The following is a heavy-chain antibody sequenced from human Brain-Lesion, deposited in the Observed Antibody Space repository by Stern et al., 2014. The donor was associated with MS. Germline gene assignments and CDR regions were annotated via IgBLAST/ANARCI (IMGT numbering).Heavy chain of an antibody. CDR2: INSGGGTI. CDR1: GFTFSAYG. Sequence: EVQLVQSGGGLVQPGGSLRLSCTTSGFTFSAYGMHWVRQAPGKGLEWVAHINSGGGTISYADSVKGRFTISRDFAKNSLYLQMNSLRDEDTAVYYCATDPDGGNDFDYWGQGTLVTVSS. V-gene: IGHV3-48*02. CDR3: ATDPDGGNDFDY. D-gene: IGHD4-23*01. J-gene: IGHJ4*02.